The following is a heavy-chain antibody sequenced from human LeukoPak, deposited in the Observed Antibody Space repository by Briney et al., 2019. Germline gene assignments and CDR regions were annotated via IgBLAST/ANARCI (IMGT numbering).Heavy chain of an antibody. CDR1: GFTFGDFT. V-gene: IGHV3-49*04. Sequence: GGSLRLSCTGAGFTFGDFTMSWVRQAPGKGLGWVSFIRSKAYGRTTEHAASVKGRFTISRDDSKSIAHLQLNSLKTEDTAVYYCARDGRYGDFDSWGQGALVTVSS. CDR2: IRSKAYGRTT. J-gene: IGHJ4*02. D-gene: IGHD4-17*01. CDR3: ARDGRYGDFDS.